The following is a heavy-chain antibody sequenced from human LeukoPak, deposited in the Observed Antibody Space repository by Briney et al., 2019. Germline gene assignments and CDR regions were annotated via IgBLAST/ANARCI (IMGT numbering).Heavy chain of an antibody. Sequence: SPTLSLTCTVSGGSISSGGYYWSWIRQPPGKGLEWIGYIYHSGSTYYNPSLKSRVTISVDKSKNQFSLKLSSVTAADTAVYYCARLYYGRSFRFDYWGQGTLVTVSS. CDR3: ARLYYGRSFRFDY. CDR1: GGSISSGGYY. D-gene: IGHD3-22*01. J-gene: IGHJ4*02. CDR2: IYHSGST. V-gene: IGHV4-30-2*01.